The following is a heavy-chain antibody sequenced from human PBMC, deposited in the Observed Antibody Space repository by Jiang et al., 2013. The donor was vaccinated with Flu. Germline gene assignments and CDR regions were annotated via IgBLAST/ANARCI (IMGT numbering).Heavy chain of an antibody. D-gene: IGHD1-7*01. CDR1: GDSVSSESAT. J-gene: IGHJ6*02. Sequence: QTLSLTCVISGDSVSSESATWNWIRQSPSRGLEWLGRTYCRSKCNNEYAVSVKSRITINSETSKNQFSLQLNSVTPEDTAVYFCTRGTYGMDVWGQGTTVTVSS. CDR2: TYCRSKCNN. V-gene: IGHV6-1*01. CDR3: TRGTYGMDV.